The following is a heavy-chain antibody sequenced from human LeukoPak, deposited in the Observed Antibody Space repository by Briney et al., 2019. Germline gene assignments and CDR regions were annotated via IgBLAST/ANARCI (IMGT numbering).Heavy chain of an antibody. J-gene: IGHJ5*02. V-gene: IGHV4-59*08. CDR2: ISYSGST. D-gene: IGHD2-2*01. CDR1: GGSISSYY. CDR3: ARGLGYCSSTSCWEQRRFDP. Sequence: TSETLSLTCTVSGGSISSYYWSWIRQPPGKGLEWIGYISYSGSTNCNPSLKSRVTISIDTSKNQFSLKLSSVTAADTAVYYCARGLGYCSSTSCWEQRRFDPWGQGTLVTVSS.